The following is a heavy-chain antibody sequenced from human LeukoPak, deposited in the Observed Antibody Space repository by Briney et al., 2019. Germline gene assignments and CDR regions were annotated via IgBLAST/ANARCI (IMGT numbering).Heavy chain of an antibody. D-gene: IGHD3-22*01. V-gene: IGHV1-69*04. J-gene: IGHJ4*02. CDR3: ARDGTYYNDGSGYFCAAY. Sequence: GASVKVSCKASGGSFSSFGINWVRQAPGQGLEWMGRIVPVLDQPKYAEKFQGRVTITADKSTNTAYMYLSSLKSEDTAMYYCARDGTYYNDGSGYFCAAYWGQGSLVTVSS. CDR1: GGSFSSFG. CDR2: IVPVLDQP.